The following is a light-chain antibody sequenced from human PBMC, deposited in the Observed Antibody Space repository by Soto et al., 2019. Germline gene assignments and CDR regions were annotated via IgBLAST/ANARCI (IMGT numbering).Light chain of an antibody. CDR2: DAS. V-gene: IGKV3-11*01. CDR3: QQRSNGPLT. J-gene: IGKJ5*01. CDR1: QSVSSY. Sequence: EIVLTQSPATLSLSPGERVTISCRASQSVSSYFAWYQQKPGQAPRLLIYDASNRATGIPARFSGSGSGTDFTLTISSLEPEDFAVYYCQQRSNGPLTFGQGTRLEIK.